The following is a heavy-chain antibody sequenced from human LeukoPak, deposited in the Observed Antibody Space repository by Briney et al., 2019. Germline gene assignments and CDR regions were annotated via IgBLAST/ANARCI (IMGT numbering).Heavy chain of an antibody. J-gene: IGHJ1*01. Sequence: PGGSLRLSCAASGFTFSSYGMHWVRQAPGKGLEWVAVISYDGSNKYYADSVKGRFTISRDNSKNTLYLQMNSLRAEDTAVYYCAKDLNDYGHYPWADYFQHWGQGTLVTVSS. V-gene: IGHV3-30*18. CDR1: GFTFSSYG. CDR2: ISYDGSNK. D-gene: IGHD4-17*01. CDR3: AKDLNDYGHYPWADYFQH.